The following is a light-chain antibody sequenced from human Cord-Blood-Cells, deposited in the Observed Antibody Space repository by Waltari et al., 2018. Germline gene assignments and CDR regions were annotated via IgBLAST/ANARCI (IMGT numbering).Light chain of an antibody. V-gene: IGKV3-15*01. CDR1: QSVSSN. Sequence: EIVMTQSPAPLSVSPGATATLSFRASQSVSSNFAWYQQKPGQAPRLLIYGASTRATGIPARFSGSGSGTEFTLTISSLQSEDVAVYYCQQYNNWFLTFGGGTKVEIK. J-gene: IGKJ4*01. CDR3: QQYNNWFLT. CDR2: GAS.